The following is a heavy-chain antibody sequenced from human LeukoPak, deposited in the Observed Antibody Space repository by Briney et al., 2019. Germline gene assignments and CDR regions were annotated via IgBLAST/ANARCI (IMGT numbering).Heavy chain of an antibody. Sequence: PSETLSLTCTVSGDSVSSSSYYWSWIRQPPGKRLEWIAYIHNNGHTNYNPSLRSRVTISIDTSKNQFSLYLSSVTAADTAFYYCVRYDWNTWLDPWGQGTLVTVSS. CDR1: GDSVSSSSYY. V-gene: IGHV4-61*01. J-gene: IGHJ5*02. CDR3: VRYDWNTWLDP. CDR2: IHNNGHT. D-gene: IGHD1/OR15-1a*01.